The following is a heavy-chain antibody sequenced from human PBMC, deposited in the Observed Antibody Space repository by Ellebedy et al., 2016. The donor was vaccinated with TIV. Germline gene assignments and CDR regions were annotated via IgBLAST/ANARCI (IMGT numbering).Heavy chain of an antibody. CDR3: AKAPIETWRGVICYPFDN. D-gene: IGHD2-15*01. J-gene: IGHJ4*02. CDR1: GFTVRSNY. Sequence: GESLKISCAASGFTVRSNYMSWVRQAPGRGLEWVSAITGNGINTYHTDSVKGRFTISRDNSKNTLYLQMNSLRAEDTAVYSCAKAPIETWRGVICYPFDNWGLGTLVTVSS. CDR2: ITGNGINT. V-gene: IGHV3-23*01.